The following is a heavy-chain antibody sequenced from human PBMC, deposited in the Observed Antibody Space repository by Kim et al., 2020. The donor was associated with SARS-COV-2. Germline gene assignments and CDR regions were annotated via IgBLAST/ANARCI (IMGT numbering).Heavy chain of an antibody. CDR2: INSVSSNI. CDR3: ARVRVGATAHFDY. CDR1: GFAFSTYS. Sequence: GGSLRLSCAASGFAFSTYSMAWVRQAPGKGLEWISSINSVSSNIYYADSVKGRFTISRDNARNSLFLQMNSLRADDTAVYYCARVRVGATAHFDYWGQGT. V-gene: IGHV3-48*01. J-gene: IGHJ4*02. D-gene: IGHD1-26*01.